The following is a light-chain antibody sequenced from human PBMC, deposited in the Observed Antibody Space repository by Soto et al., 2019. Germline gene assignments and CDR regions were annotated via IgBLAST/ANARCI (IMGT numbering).Light chain of an antibody. J-gene: IGKJ5*01. CDR3: QQRSNWPIT. CDR1: QSVSSY. V-gene: IGKV3-11*01. CDR2: DAS. Sequence: EIVLFQSPTTPSFSPGERATLSRRASQSVSSYLAWYQQKPGQAPRLLIYDASNRATGVPARFSGSGSGPDFTLTICSLEPEDFAVYYCQQRSNWPITSGQGTRLEIK.